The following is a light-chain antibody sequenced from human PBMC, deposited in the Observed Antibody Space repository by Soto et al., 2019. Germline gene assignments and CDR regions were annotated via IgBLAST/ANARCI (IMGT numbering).Light chain of an antibody. V-gene: IGKV1-9*01. CDR3: KQLNGSPWT. CDR1: PAIASF. CDR2: DAA. J-gene: IGKJ1*01. Sequence: IQLTQSPSSLSASVGDRVTITCRASPAIASFLAWYQQKPGTAPKLLIYDAATLQSGVPSRFSGSRSGTEYTLTIGSLQPEDFATYYCKQLNGSPWTFGQGTKVEI.